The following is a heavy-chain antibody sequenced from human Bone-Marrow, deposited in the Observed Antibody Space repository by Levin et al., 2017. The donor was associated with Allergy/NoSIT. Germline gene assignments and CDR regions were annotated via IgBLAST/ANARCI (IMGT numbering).Heavy chain of an antibody. D-gene: IGHD2-2*01. J-gene: IGHJ4*02. Sequence: LRLSCTVSGGSISSGGYYWSWIRQHPGKGLEWIGYIYYSGSTYYNPSLKSRVTISVDTSKNQFSLKLSSVTAADTAVYYCARTFSSLCSSTSCYAPYFDYWGQGTLVTVSS. CDR1: GGSISSGGYY. CDR3: ARTFSSLCSSTSCYAPYFDY. CDR2: IYYSGST. V-gene: IGHV4-31*03.